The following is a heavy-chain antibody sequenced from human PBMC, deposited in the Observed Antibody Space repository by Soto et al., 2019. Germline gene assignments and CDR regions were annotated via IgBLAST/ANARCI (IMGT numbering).Heavy chain of an antibody. CDR3: ARVAAAARPRWYNWFDP. CDR2: MNPNSGET. V-gene: IGHV1-8*01. CDR1: GYTFTDYD. J-gene: IGHJ5*02. Sequence: QEQLVQSGAEVKKPGASEKVSCKTSGYTFTDYDINWVRQATGQGLEWIGWMNPNSGETGYAQKFQGRVTMTRSASLSPAYLELSSLRSEDTAVYYCARVAAAARPRWYNWFDPWGQGTLVTVSS. D-gene: IGHD6-25*01.